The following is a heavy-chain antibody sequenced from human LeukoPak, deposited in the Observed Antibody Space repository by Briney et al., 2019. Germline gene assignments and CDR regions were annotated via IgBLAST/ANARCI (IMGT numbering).Heavy chain of an antibody. Sequence: GGSLRLSCAASGFTFSSYWMSWVRQAPGKGLEWVANIKQDGSEKYYVDSVKGRFTISRDNAKNSLYLQMNSLRAEDTAVYYCAREDGYNFYYYYGMDVWGQGTTVTVSS. CDR2: IKQDGSEK. CDR1: GFTFSSYW. J-gene: IGHJ6*02. D-gene: IGHD5-24*01. V-gene: IGHV3-7*01. CDR3: AREDGYNFYYYYGMDV.